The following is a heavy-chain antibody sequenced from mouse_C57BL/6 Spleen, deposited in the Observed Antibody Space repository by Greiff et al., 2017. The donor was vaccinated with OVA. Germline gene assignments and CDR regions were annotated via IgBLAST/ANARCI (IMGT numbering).Heavy chain of an antibody. CDR2: INPNNGGT. J-gene: IGHJ2*01. CDR1: GYTFTDYY. D-gene: IGHD2-12*01. CDR3: LRRGGYFDY. V-gene: IGHV1-26*01. Sequence: EVQLQQSGPELVKPGASVKISCKASGYTFTDYYMNWVKQSHGKSLEWIGDINPNNGGTSYNQKFKGKATLTVDKSSSTAYMELRSLTSEDSAVYYCLRRGGYFDYWGQGTTLTVSS.